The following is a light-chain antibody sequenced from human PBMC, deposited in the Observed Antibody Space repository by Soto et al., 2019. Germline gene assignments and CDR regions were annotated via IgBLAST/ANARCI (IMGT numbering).Light chain of an antibody. CDR2: DAS. Sequence: EIVLTQSPATLSLSPGGRATLSCRASQSVSSYLAWYQQKPGQAPRLLIYDASNRATGIPARFSGSGCGTDFTLSLSSLEPEDFAVYSCQQSSDWPLTFGPGINVD. CDR1: QSVSSY. CDR3: QQSSDWPLT. J-gene: IGKJ3*01. V-gene: IGKV3-11*01.